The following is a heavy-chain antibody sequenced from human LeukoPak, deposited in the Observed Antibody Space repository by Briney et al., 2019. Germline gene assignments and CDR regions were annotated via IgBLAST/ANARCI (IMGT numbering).Heavy chain of an antibody. D-gene: IGHD3-22*01. CDR2: ISGSGGST. V-gene: IGHV3-23*01. CDR1: GFTFSNYA. J-gene: IGHJ3*02. Sequence: PGGSLRLSCAASGFTFSNYAMSWVRQAPGEGLEWVSAISGSGGSTYYADSVKGRFTISRDNSKNTLYLQMNSLRAEDTAVYYCAKYRITMIVVGGAFDIWGQGTMVTVSS. CDR3: AKYRITMIVVGGAFDI.